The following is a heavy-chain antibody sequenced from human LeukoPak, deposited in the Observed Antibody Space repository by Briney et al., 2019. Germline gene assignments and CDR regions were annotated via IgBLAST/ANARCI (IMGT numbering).Heavy chain of an antibody. D-gene: IGHD2-2*01. CDR3: ARGGPRYCSSTSCMHPLDY. CDR2: ISAYNGNT. J-gene: IGHJ4*02. Sequence: ASVKVSCKASGYTFTSYGISWVRQAPGQGLEWMGWISAYNGNTNYAQKLQGRVTMTTDTSTSTAYMELRSLRSDDTAVCYCARGGPRYCSSTSCMHPLDYWGQGTLVTVSS. CDR1: GYTFTSYG. V-gene: IGHV1-18*01.